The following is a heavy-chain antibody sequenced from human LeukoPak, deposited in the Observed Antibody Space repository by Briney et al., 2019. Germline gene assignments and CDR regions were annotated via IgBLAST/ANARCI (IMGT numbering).Heavy chain of an antibody. CDR1: GGSFSGYY. CDR2: INHSGST. Sequence: SETLSLTCAVYGGSFSGYYWSWIRQPPGKGLEWIGEINHSGSTNYNPSLKSRVTVSVDTSNYQLSLKLTSVSAADTAGYYCARGLGNPLPFDYWGQGTLVTVSS. J-gene: IGHJ4*02. CDR3: ARGLGNPLPFDY. V-gene: IGHV4-34*01. D-gene: IGHD1-14*01.